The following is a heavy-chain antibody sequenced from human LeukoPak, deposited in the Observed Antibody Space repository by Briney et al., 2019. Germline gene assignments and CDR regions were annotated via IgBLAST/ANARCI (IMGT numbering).Heavy chain of an antibody. CDR2: IYYSGST. D-gene: IGHD3-16*01. V-gene: IGHV4-39*07. J-gene: IGHJ4*02. CDR3: ARSPTEGERFFDY. CDR1: GGSISSSSYY. Sequence: SETLSLTCTVSGGSISSSSYYWGWIRQPPGKGLEWIGSIYYSGSTYYSPSLKSRVTISLDTSRNQFSLKLNSVTAADTAVYYCARSPTEGERFFDYWGQGTLVTVSS.